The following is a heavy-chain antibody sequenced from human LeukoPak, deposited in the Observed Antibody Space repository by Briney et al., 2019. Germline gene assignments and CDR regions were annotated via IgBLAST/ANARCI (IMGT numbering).Heavy chain of an antibody. CDR1: GITVSSNY. V-gene: IGHV3-53*01. Sequence: QPGGSLRLSCVASGITVSSNYMSWVRQAPGKGLEWVSVIYSGGSTYYADSVKGRFTISRDNSKNTLYLQMNSLRAEDTAVYYCVWSGYYMARYFQHWGQGTLVTVSS. J-gene: IGHJ1*01. CDR3: VWSGYYMARYFQH. CDR2: IYSGGST. D-gene: IGHD3-3*01.